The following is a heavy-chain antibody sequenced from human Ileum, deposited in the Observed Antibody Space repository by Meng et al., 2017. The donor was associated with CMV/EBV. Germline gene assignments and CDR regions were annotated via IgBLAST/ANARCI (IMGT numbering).Heavy chain of an antibody. CDR1: GFTFRSYE. J-gene: IGHJ4*02. D-gene: IGHD6-13*01. V-gene: IGHV3-48*03. CDR3: AREDAIAPW. CDR2: ISSGGTTI. Sequence: GESLKISCAASGFTFRSYEMNWVCQAPGKGLEWVSYISSGGTTIYYADSVKGRFTISRDNAKNSLYLQMNSLRVEDTAVYYCAREDAIAPWWGQGTLVTVSS.